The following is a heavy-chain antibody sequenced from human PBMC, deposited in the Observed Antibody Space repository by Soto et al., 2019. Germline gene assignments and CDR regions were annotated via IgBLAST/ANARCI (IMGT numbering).Heavy chain of an antibody. CDR3: ARDFRSAEPFYYYYYGMDV. D-gene: IGHD6-13*01. Sequence: SVKVSCKASGGTFSSYAISWVRQAPGQGLEWMGGIIPIFGTANYAQKFQGRVTITADESTSTAYMELSSLRSEDTAVYYCARDFRSAEPFYYYYYGMDVWGQGTTVTVSS. CDR1: GGTFSSYA. V-gene: IGHV1-69*13. CDR2: IIPIFGTA. J-gene: IGHJ6*02.